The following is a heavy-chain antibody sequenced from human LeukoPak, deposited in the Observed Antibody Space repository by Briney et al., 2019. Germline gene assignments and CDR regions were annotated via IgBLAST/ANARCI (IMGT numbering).Heavy chain of an antibody. Sequence: ASVKVSCKASGYTFTSYDINWVRQATGQGLEWMGWMNPNSGNTGYAQKFQGRVTITRNTSISTAYMELSSLRSEDTAVYYCARGYYDSSGLLFDYWGQGTLVTVSS. CDR2: MNPNSGNT. V-gene: IGHV1-8*03. CDR1: GYTFTSYD. J-gene: IGHJ4*02. D-gene: IGHD3-22*01. CDR3: ARGYYDSSGLLFDY.